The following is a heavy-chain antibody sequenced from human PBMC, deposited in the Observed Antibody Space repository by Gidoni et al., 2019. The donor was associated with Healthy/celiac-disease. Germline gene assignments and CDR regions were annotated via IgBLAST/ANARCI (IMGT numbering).Heavy chain of an antibody. CDR1: GGTFSRYA. D-gene: IGHD3-16*01. Sequence: QVQLVQSGAEVKKPGSSVKVSCKASGGTFSRYAISWVRQAPGQGLEWMGGIIPIFSTANYAQKFQGRVTISADESTSTAYMELSSLRSEDTAVYYCASDPLGEQLSPGGWFDPWGQGTLVTVSS. J-gene: IGHJ5*02. V-gene: IGHV1-69*01. CDR3: ASDPLGEQLSPGGWFDP. CDR2: IIPIFSTA.